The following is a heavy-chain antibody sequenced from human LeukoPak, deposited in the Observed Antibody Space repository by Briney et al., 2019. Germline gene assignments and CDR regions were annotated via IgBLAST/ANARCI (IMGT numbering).Heavy chain of an antibody. Sequence: ASVKVSCTASGFTFTSSTIQWVRQARGQRLEWIGWIVVGSGNTTYAQKFQERVIITRDMSTTTVYMELSSLRSEDTAVYYCAGTPWFGELTLDYWGQGTLVTVSS. V-gene: IGHV1-58*02. J-gene: IGHJ4*02. CDR2: IVVGSGNT. CDR1: GFTFTSST. D-gene: IGHD3-10*01. CDR3: AGTPWFGELTLDY.